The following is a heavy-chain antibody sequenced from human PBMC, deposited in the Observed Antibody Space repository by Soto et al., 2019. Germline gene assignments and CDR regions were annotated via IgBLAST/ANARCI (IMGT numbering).Heavy chain of an antibody. CDR2: INSDGSST. J-gene: IGHJ4*02. CDR1: GFTFSSYW. D-gene: IGHD2-2*01. V-gene: IGHV3-74*01. CDR3: ARVGDDIVVGPAAGPHSTNYDY. Sequence: EVQLVESGGGLVQPGGSLRLSCAASGFTFSSYWMHWVRQAPGKGLVWVSRINSDGSSTSYADSVKGRFTISRDNAKNALYLQLNSRRAEDTAVDYCARVGDDIVVGPAAGPHSTNYDYWCQGTLVTVSS.